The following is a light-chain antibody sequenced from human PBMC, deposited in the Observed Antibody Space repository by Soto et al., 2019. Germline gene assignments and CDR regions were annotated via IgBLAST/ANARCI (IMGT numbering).Light chain of an antibody. CDR2: GAS. CDR1: QSVSRN. Sequence: EVVLTQSPATLSVSPGDRATLSCRASQSVSRNLAWYQQKPGQAPRLLIYGASTRATGVPARFSGSGSATEFTLSISSLQSEDVAVYYCQQRSNCPLTFGGGTKVEIK. CDR3: QQRSNCPLT. J-gene: IGKJ4*01. V-gene: IGKV3-15*01.